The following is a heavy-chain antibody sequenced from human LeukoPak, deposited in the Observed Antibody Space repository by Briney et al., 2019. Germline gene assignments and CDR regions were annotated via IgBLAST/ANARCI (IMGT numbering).Heavy chain of an antibody. CDR1: GFTFSSYS. J-gene: IGHJ4*02. V-gene: IGHV3-48*04. CDR3: ARVKQTYYYGSGKPFDY. Sequence: PGGSLRLSCAASGFTFSSYSMNWVRQAPGKGLEWVSYISSSSSTIYYADSVKGRFIISRDNAKNSLYLQMNSLRAEDTAVYYCARVKQTYYYGSGKPFDYWGQGTLVTVSS. D-gene: IGHD3-10*01. CDR2: ISSSSSTI.